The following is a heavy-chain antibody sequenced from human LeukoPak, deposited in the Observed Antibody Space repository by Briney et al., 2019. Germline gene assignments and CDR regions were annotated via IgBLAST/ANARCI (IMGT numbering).Heavy chain of an antibody. J-gene: IGHJ6*03. CDR2: IYHSGST. D-gene: IGHD4-11*01. CDR3: ASLPLKYSNYGPEDYYYYMDV. V-gene: IGHV4-38-2*02. CDR1: GYSISSGYY. Sequence: SETLSLTCTVSGYSISSGYYWGWIRQPPGKGLEWIGSIYHSGSTYYNPSLKSRVTISVDTSKNQFSLKLSSVTAADTAVYYCASLPLKYSNYGPEDYYYYMDVWGKGITVTVSS.